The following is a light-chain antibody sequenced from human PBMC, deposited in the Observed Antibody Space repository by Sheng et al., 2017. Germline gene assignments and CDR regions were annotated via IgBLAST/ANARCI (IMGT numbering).Light chain of an antibody. Sequence: SYVLTQPPSLSVDPGKTARITCGGDNIGTKSVHWYQQKPGQAPEVVVHDDRDRPSGIPERFSGSNSGSTATLTITRVEAGDEADYYCQVWDGTSDPVVFGGGTKLTVL. CDR2: DDR. V-gene: IGLV3-21*03. CDR3: QVWDGTSDPVV. CDR1: NIGTKS. J-gene: IGLJ2*01.